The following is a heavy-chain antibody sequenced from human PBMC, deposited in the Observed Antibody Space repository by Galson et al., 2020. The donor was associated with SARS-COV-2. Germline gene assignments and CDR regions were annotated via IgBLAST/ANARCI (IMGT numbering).Heavy chain of an antibody. CDR2: IYYSGST. J-gene: IGHJ6*03. CDR3: ARGNPGYYYYYMDV. Sequence: SETLSITCTVSGGSISSYYWSWIRQPPGKGLEWIGYIYYSGSTNYNPSLKSRVTISVDTSKNQFSLKLSSVTAADTAVYYCARGNPGYYYYYMDVWGKGTTVTVSS. V-gene: IGHV4-59*01. CDR1: GGSISSYY.